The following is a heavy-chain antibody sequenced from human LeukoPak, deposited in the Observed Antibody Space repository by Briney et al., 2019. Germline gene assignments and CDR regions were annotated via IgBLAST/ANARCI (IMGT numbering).Heavy chain of an antibody. Sequence: GGSLRLSCAASGFTFSSYEVNWVRQAPGKGLEWVSYISSGRTIYYADSVKGRFTISRDNAKNSLYLQMNSLRAEDTAVYYCARLYSSSSGKAFDIWGQGTMVTVSS. CDR3: ARLYSSSSGKAFDI. J-gene: IGHJ3*02. V-gene: IGHV3-48*03. CDR1: GFTFSSYE. D-gene: IGHD6-6*01. CDR2: ISSGRTI.